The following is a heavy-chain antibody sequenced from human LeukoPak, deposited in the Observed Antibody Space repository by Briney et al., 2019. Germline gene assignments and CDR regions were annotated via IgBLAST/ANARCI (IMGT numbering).Heavy chain of an antibody. Sequence: GGSLRLSCAASGLTFTSAWMNWVRQAPGKGLEWVSTISGTGSSTYYADSAKGRFTISRDNSKDTLFLQLNSLTAADTAMYFCAKASVAIPQYCNSWGQGTLVTVSS. V-gene: IGHV3-23*01. CDR1: GLTFTSAW. D-gene: IGHD2-2*02. CDR2: ISGTGSST. J-gene: IGHJ5*02. CDR3: AKASVAIPQYCNS.